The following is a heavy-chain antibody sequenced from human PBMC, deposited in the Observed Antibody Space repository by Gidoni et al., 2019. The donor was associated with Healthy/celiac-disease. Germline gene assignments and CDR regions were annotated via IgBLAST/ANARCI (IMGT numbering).Heavy chain of an antibody. D-gene: IGHD5-18*01. CDR3: ARDHRRGNTAMVYYYYGMDV. V-gene: IGHV1-69*01. Sequence: QVQLVQSGAEVKKPGSSVKVSCKASGGTFSSYDISWVRQAPGQGLEWMGGIIPIFGTANYAQKFQGRVTITADESTSTAYMELSSLRSEDTAVYYCARDHRRGNTAMVYYYYGMDVWGQGTTVTVSS. CDR2: IIPIFGTA. CDR1: GGTFSSYD. J-gene: IGHJ6*02.